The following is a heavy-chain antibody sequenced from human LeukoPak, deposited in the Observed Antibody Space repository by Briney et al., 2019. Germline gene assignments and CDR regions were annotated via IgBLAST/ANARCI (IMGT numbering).Heavy chain of an antibody. CDR3: ARVRCSGGSCYSDY. V-gene: IGHV4-59*01. Sequence: SETLSLTCAVYGGSFSSYYWSWIRQPPGKGLEWIGYIYYSGSTNYNPSLKSRVTISVDTSKNQFSLKLSSVTAADTAVYYCARVRCSGGSCYSDYWGQGTLVTVSS. CDR1: GGSFSSYY. CDR2: IYYSGST. J-gene: IGHJ4*02. D-gene: IGHD2-15*01.